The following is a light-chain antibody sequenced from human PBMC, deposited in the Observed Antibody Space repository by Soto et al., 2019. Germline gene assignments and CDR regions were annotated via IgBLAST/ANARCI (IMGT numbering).Light chain of an antibody. CDR1: SGHSSYI. Sequence: QSVLTQSSSASASLGSSVKLTCTLSSGHSSYIIAWHQQQPGKAPRYLMKLEGSGSYNKGSGVPDRFSGSSSGADRYLTISNLQFEDEADYYCETWDSNTRVFGTGTKAHRP. CDR2: LEGSGSY. CDR3: ETWDSNTRV. J-gene: IGLJ1*01. V-gene: IGLV4-60*02.